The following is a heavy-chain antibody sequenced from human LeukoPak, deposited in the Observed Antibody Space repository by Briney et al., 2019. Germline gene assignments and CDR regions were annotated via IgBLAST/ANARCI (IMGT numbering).Heavy chain of an antibody. V-gene: IGHV3-33*01. CDR3: ARERSGYQSLDY. CDR1: GFTFSSYG. J-gene: IGHJ4*02. CDR2: IWYDGSNK. Sequence: GGSLRLSCAASGFTFSSYGTPWVRQAPGKGLEWVAVIWYDGSNKYYADSVKGRFTISRDNSKNTLYLQMNSLRAEDTAVYYCARERSGYQSLDYWGQGTLVTVSS. D-gene: IGHD3-3*01.